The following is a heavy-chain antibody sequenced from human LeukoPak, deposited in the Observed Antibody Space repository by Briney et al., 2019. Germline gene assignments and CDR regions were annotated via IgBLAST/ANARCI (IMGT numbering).Heavy chain of an antibody. V-gene: IGHV3-64*01. CDR2: INKDGGNT. CDR1: GFTFSSYA. CDR3: ARGTTVNTPFDH. J-gene: IGHJ4*02. D-gene: IGHD4-11*01. Sequence: GGSLRLSCAASGFTFSSYAMHWVRQAPGKGLEYVSVINKDGGNTYYANSVKGRFTISRDNSKNTVFLQMGSLRAEDMAVYYCARGTTVNTPFDHWGQGTLVTVSS.